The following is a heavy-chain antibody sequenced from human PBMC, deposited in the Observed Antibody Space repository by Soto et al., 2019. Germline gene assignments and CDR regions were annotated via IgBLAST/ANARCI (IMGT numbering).Heavy chain of an antibody. CDR3: AKDWDFVVVGWYSGL. CDR1: GFTFSSYG. CDR2: ITYDGNNK. V-gene: IGHV3-30*18. D-gene: IGHD2-15*01. J-gene: IGHJ2*01. Sequence: QVQLVESGGGVVQPGRSLRLSCAASGFTFSSYGMHWVRQAPGKGLEWVAVITYDGNNKYYADSVKGRFTISRDNSKNTLFLQMNSLRVEDTAVYYCAKDWDFVVVGWYSGLWGRGTLVTVSS.